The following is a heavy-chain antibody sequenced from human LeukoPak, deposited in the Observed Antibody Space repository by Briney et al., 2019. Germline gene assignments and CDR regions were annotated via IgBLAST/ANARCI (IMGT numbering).Heavy chain of an antibody. CDR3: ARKGLGGGMDV. CDR2: INPSGGST. D-gene: IGHD3/OR15-3a*01. Sequence: ASVKVSCKASGYTFTDYYMHWVRQAPGQGLEWMGIINPSGGSTSYAQKFQGRVTMTRDTSTSTVYMELSSLRSEDTAVYYCARKGLGGGMDVWGQGTTVTVSS. J-gene: IGHJ6*02. V-gene: IGHV1-46*01. CDR1: GYTFTDYY.